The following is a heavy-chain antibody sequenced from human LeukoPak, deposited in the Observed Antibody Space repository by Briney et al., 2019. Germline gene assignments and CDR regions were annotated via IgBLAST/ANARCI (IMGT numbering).Heavy chain of an antibody. V-gene: IGHV3-7*01. CDR1: GFTFSSYR. CDR2: IKQDGSEK. Sequence: GGSLRLSCAASGFTFSSYRMSWVRQAPGKGLEWVANIKQDGSEKYYVDSVKGRFTISRDNAKNSLYLQMNSLRAEDSAVYYCARVGGYCSGGSCYSYYYYYGMDVWGQGTTVTVSS. CDR3: ARVGGYCSGGSCYSYYYYYGMDV. J-gene: IGHJ6*02. D-gene: IGHD2-15*01.